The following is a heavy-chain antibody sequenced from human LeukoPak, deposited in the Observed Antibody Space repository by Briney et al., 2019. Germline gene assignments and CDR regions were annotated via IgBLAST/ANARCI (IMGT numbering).Heavy chain of an antibody. CDR3: AKDRYSIDY. D-gene: IGHD1-1*01. V-gene: IGHV3-23*01. CDR2: ISVSSGST. CDR1: GLSFSSYA. Sequence: PGGSLRLSCAASGLSFSSYAMSWVRQAPGKGLEWISTISVSSGSTYYADSVKGRFTISRDNSKNKLYLQMSSLRAEDTAVYYCAKDRYSIDYWGQEPWSLSPQ. J-gene: IGHJ4*01.